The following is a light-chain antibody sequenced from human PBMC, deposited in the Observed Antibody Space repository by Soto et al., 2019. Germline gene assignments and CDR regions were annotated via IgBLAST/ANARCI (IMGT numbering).Light chain of an antibody. CDR3: AGWDGSLKGFV. Sequence: QSVLTQPPSASGAPGQRVTISCSGSASNIRRDPVNWYQQVPGTAPKLLIYENNHRPSGVPDRFSGSKSGTSASLVISGLQSEDEAEYFCAGWDGSLKGFVFGTGTKVTVL. CDR2: ENN. CDR1: ASNIRRDP. J-gene: IGLJ1*01. V-gene: IGLV1-44*01.